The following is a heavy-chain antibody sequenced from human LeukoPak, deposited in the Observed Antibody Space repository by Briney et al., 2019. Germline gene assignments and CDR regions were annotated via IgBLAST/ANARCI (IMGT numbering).Heavy chain of an antibody. CDR3: ARVLYCSRVIVIDY. CDR2: MNEYGSEK. V-gene: IGHV3-7*01. J-gene: IGHJ4*02. Sequence: GGSLRLSCAASGFNFSNYWITWVRQAPGKGLEWVANMNEYGSEKYYVGSVRGRFTISRDNAENSLYLHMNSLRVEDTAVYRCARVLYCSRVIVIDYWGPGTLVTVSS. CDR1: GFNFSNYW. D-gene: IGHD2-2*01.